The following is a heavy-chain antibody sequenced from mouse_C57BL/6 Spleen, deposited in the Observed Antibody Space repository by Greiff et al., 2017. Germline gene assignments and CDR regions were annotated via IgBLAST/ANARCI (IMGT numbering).Heavy chain of an antibody. Sequence: EVHLVESGGGLVQPGGSMKLSCVASGFTFSNYWMNWVRQSPEKGLEWVAQIRLKSDNYATHYAESVKGRFTISRDDSKSSVYLQMNNLRAEDTGIYYCTAFPMITTYFDYWGQGTTLTVSS. CDR1: GFTFSNYW. D-gene: IGHD2-4*01. J-gene: IGHJ2*01. V-gene: IGHV6-3*01. CDR2: IRLKSDNYAT. CDR3: TAFPMITTYFDY.